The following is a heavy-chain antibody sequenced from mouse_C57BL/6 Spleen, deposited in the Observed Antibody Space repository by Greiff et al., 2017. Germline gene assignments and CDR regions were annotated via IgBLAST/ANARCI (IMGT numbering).Heavy chain of an antibody. Sequence: EVKLMESGGGLVQPKGSLKLSCAASGFSFNTYAMNWVRQAPGKGLEWVARIRSKSNNYATYYADSVKYRFTISRDYSESMFYLQMNNLKTEDTALYYCKSHESCYSFAYWGQGTSVTVSS. V-gene: IGHV10-1*01. J-gene: IGHJ4*01. CDR2: IRSKSNNYAT. CDR3: KSHESCYSFAY. CDR1: GFSFNTYA.